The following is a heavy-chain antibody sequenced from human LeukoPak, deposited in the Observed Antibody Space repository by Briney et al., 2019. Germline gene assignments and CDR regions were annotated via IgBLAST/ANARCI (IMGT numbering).Heavy chain of an antibody. Sequence: GGSLRLSCAASGFTFSDYYMSWIRQAPGKGLEWVSYIGSSDSTIYYADSVKGRFTTSRDNAKNSVYLQMSSLRAEDTAVYYCARHRSYSSGWTLGHWGQGTLVTVSS. CDR1: GFTFSDYY. D-gene: IGHD6-19*01. CDR2: IGSSDSTI. CDR3: ARHRSYSSGWTLGH. V-gene: IGHV3-11*04. J-gene: IGHJ4*02.